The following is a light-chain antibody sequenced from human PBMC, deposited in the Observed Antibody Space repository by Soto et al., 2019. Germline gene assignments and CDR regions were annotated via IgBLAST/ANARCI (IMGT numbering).Light chain of an antibody. CDR1: QGISSY. CDR3: QQLNSYSLT. V-gene: IGKV1-9*01. Sequence: DIQLTQSPSFLSASVGDRVTITCRASQGISSYLAWYQQKPGKAPKLLIYAASTLQSGVPSRLSGSGSGTEFTLTLSGLQPEDFATYYCQQLNSYSLTFGGGTKLEIK. CDR2: AAS. J-gene: IGKJ4*01.